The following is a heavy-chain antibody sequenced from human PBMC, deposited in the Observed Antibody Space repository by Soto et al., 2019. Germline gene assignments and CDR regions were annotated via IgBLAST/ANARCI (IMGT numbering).Heavy chain of an antibody. CDR3: ARVYYDILTGYYAVGYYFDY. D-gene: IGHD3-9*01. Sequence: GGSLRLSCAASGFTFSAYAMHWVRQAPGKGLEWVSAISGTGGSAYYADSVKGRFTISRDNSKNTLYLQMNSLRADDTAVYYCARVYYDILTGYYAVGYYFDYWGQGTPVTVS. V-gene: IGHV3-23*01. CDR2: ISGTGGSA. CDR1: GFTFSAYA. J-gene: IGHJ4*02.